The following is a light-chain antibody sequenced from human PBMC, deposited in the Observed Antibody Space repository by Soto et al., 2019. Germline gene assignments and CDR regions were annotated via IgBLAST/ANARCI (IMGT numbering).Light chain of an antibody. Sequence: QSVLTQPASVSGFPGQSITISCTGTSSDVGGYNYVSWYQQHPGTAPKLMINYVSNRPSGISNRFSGSKSGNTASLTISGLQAEDEAAYYCTSYTSSDIWVFGGGTQLTVL. CDR2: YVS. CDR1: SSDVGGYNY. J-gene: IGLJ3*02. V-gene: IGLV2-14*01. CDR3: TSYTSSDIWV.